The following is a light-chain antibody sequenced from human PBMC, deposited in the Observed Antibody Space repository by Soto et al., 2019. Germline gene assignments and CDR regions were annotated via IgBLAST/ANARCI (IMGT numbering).Light chain of an antibody. Sequence: QSVLTQPPSASGTPGQRVTISCSGSSSNIGSNTVNWYQQLPGTAPKRLIYSNNQRPSGVPDRFSGSKSGTSASLAISGLPSEDEADYYCAAWDDSLNGAVFGGGTQLTVL. CDR3: AAWDDSLNGAV. J-gene: IGLJ7*01. CDR1: SSNIGSNT. V-gene: IGLV1-44*01. CDR2: SNN.